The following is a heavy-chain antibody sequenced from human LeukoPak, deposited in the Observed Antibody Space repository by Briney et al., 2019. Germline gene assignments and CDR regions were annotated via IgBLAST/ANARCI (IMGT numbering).Heavy chain of an antibody. Sequence: SETLSLTCTVSGGSISSGSYYWSWIRQPAGKGLEWIGRIYTSGSTNYNPSLKSRVTISVDTSKNQFSLKLSSVTAADTAVYYCAREGIAAPFDYWGQGTLVTVSS. CDR3: AREGIAAPFDY. D-gene: IGHD6-13*01. J-gene: IGHJ4*02. CDR1: GGSISSGSYY. CDR2: IYTSGST. V-gene: IGHV4-61*02.